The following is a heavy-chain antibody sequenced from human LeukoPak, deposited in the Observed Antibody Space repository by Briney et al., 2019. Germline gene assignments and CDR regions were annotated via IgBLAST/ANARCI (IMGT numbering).Heavy chain of an antibody. J-gene: IGHJ4*02. D-gene: IGHD6-19*01. CDR1: GFSFSAYI. V-gene: IGHV3-64*01. CDR3: TRRYGGHSGWAGYHDS. Sequence: AGGSLRLSCVASGFSFSAYIMHWVRQAPGKGLEYVSAIRSDGSSTFYPNSVKGRFTISRDNSKSTLYLQMGSLRAEDTAVYYCTRRYGGHSGWAGYHDSWGQGTLVTVSS. CDR2: IRSDGSST.